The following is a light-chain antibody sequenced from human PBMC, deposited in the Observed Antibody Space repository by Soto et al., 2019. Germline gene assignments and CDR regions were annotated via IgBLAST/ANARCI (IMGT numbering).Light chain of an antibody. CDR1: QSVNSNY. V-gene: IGKV3-20*01. CDR3: QHYDGSART. J-gene: IGKJ2*01. Sequence: ETVLTQSPGTVSLSPGERATLSCRTSQSVNSNYLAWYQQKPGQAPRLLIYGVFNRATGIPDRFSGSGSGTDCTLTISGLEPEDSAVYYCQHYDGSARTFGQGTKLEIK. CDR2: GVF.